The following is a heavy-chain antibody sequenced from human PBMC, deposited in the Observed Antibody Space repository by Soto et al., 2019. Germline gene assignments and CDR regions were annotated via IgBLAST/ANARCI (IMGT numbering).Heavy chain of an antibody. CDR2: ISYDGSNK. V-gene: IGHV3-30-3*01. D-gene: IGHD6-13*01. CDR1: GFTFSSYA. Sequence: QVQLVESGGGVVQPGRSLRLSCAASGFTFSSYAMHWVRQAPGKGLEWVAVISYDGSNKYYADSVKGRFTISRDNSKNTRYRQMDSLRAEDTAVYYCARGEVGGSSWYRGYFDYWGQGTLVTVSS. CDR3: ARGEVGGSSWYRGYFDY. J-gene: IGHJ4*02.